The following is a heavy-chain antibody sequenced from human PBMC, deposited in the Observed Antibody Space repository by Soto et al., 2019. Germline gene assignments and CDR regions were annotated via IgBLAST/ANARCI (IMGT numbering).Heavy chain of an antibody. V-gene: IGHV3-23*01. CDR1: GFTFISSA. Sequence: WGSLRLSCATSGFTFISSAINLVRHSPLKCLEWVSTISDGGRFTYYADSVKGRFTISRDDSKKTLFLQMHSLRAEDTAVYYCAKSGPTNYFEYWGQGSLVTVSS. CDR3: AKSGPTNYFEY. J-gene: IGHJ4*02. CDR2: ISDGGRFT. D-gene: IGHD2-8*01.